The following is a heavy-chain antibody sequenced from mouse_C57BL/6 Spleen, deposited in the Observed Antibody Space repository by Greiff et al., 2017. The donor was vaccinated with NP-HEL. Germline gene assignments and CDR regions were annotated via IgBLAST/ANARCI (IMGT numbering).Heavy chain of an antibody. CDR3: AKITTVVVRGYYYAMDY. CDR2: IWRGGST. CDR1: GFSLTSYG. Sequence: QVQLKESGPGLVQPSQSLSITCTVSGFSLTSYGVHWVRQSPGKGLEWLGVIWRGGSTDYNAAFMSRLSITKDNSKSQVFFKMNSLQADDTAIYYCAKITTVVVRGYYYAMDYWGQGTSVTVSS. D-gene: IGHD1-1*01. V-gene: IGHV2-5*01. J-gene: IGHJ4*01.